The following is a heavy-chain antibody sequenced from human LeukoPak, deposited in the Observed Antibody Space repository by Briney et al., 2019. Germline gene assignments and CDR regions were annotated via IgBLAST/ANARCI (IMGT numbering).Heavy chain of an antibody. CDR3: ARGRGLSIAARTLAYYYFDY. V-gene: IGHV4-4*07. CDR2: IYTSGST. D-gene: IGHD6-6*01. Sequence: PSETLSLTCTVSGGSISNSYWSWIRQPAGKGLEWIGRIYTSGSTNYNPSLKSRVTMSLDTSKNHLSLKLASVTAADTAVYYCARGRGLSIAARTLAYYYFDYWGQGTLVTVSS. J-gene: IGHJ4*02. CDR1: GGSISNSY.